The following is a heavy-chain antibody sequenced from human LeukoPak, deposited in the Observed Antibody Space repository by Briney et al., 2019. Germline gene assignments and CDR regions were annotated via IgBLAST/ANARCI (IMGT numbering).Heavy chain of an antibody. CDR1: GYTFTDYY. D-gene: IGHD2-15*01. V-gene: IGHV1-2*02. CDR3: ARGVVVVAAELDY. Sequence: ASVKVSCKASGYTFTDYYLHWVRQAPGQGLEWMGWINLNSGGTNYAQKFQGRVTMTRDTSISTAYMELSRLRSDDTAVYYCARGVVVVAAELDYWGQGTLVTVSS. J-gene: IGHJ4*02. CDR2: INLNSGGT.